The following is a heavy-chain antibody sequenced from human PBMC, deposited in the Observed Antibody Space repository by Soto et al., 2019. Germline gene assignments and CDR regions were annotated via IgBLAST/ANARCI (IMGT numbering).Heavy chain of an antibody. D-gene: IGHD3-10*01. V-gene: IGHV3-23*01. CDR1: GFTFSNYA. Sequence: EVQMLESGGGLVHPGGSLRLSCAASGFTFSNYAMNWVRQAPGKGLEWVSSISGSGRNTYYADSVKGRLTISSDSSKTTLYLLMNSLRVEDTGVYYCAKDLNGSGSFTSYYHYGMDVWGQGTTVTVSS. J-gene: IGHJ6*02. CDR2: ISGSGRNT. CDR3: AKDLNGSGSFTSYYHYGMDV.